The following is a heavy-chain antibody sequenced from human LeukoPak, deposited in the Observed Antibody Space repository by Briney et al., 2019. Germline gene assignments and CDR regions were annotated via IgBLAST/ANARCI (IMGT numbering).Heavy chain of an antibody. Sequence: PGGSLRLSCAASGFTFDDYGMSWVRQAPGKGLEWVSGINWNGGSTGYADSVKGRFTISRDNAKNSLYLQMNSLRAEDTAVYYCARAGYCTSNSCYSPNFYYMDVWGKGTTVAVSS. D-gene: IGHD2-2*01. CDR1: GFTFDDYG. J-gene: IGHJ6*03. CDR2: INWNGGST. CDR3: ARAGYCTSNSCYSPNFYYMDV. V-gene: IGHV3-20*04.